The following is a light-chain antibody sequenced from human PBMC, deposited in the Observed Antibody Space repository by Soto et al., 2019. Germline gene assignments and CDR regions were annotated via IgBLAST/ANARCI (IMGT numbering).Light chain of an antibody. V-gene: IGKV1-8*01. J-gene: IGKJ4*01. CDR1: QGISSY. CDR2: AAS. Sequence: AIRMTQSPSSFSASTGDRVTITCRASQGISSYLAWYQQKPGKAPKLLIYAASTLQSGVPSRFSGSGSGTDFTITISCLQSEDFATYDCQQYYSYPPLTFGGGTKVEIK. CDR3: QQYYSYPPLT.